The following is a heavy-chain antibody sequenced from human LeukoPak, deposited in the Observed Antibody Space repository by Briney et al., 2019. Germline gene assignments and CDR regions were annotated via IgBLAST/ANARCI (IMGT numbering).Heavy chain of an antibody. J-gene: IGHJ3*02. Sequence: AETLSLTCAVDCGSVSGYYWSWIRQPPGKGLEWMGEINHSGSTNYNPSLTGRVTISVDTSKTQFSLKLRSVTAADTAVYYCARVGITMIVVFPHAFDIWGQGTMVTVSS. V-gene: IGHV4-34*01. CDR2: INHSGST. CDR3: ARVGITMIVVFPHAFDI. D-gene: IGHD3-22*01. CDR1: CGSVSGYY.